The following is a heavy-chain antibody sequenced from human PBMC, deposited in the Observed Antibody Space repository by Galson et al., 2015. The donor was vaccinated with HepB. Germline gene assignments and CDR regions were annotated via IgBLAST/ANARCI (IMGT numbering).Heavy chain of an antibody. D-gene: IGHD3-22*01. CDR1: GYTFTSYY. CDR3: ARDWAEGQDYYDSSGYYYLRAFDI. J-gene: IGHJ3*02. V-gene: IGHV1-46*01. CDR2: INPSGGST. Sequence: SVKVSCKASGYTFTSYYMHWVRQAPGQGLEWMGIINPSGGSTSYAQKFQGRVTMTRDTSTSTVYMELSSLRSEDTAVYYCARDWAEGQDYYDSSGYYYLRAFDIWGQGTMVTVSS.